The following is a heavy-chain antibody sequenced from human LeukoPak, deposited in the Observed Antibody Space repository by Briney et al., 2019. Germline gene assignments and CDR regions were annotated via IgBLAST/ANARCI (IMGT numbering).Heavy chain of an antibody. D-gene: IGHD3-3*01. CDR2: ISAPGSTT. J-gene: IGHJ6*03. CDR3: AKAGQEWYFYYMDV. V-gene: IGHV3-23*01. CDR1: GFTFNTYV. Sequence: GGSLRLSCVASGFTFNTYVISWVRQAPRKGLEWVSSISAPGSTTHYADSVRGRFTISRDNSKNTLYLQMNSLRAEDTAVYYCAKAGQEWYFYYMDVWGKGTTVAVSS.